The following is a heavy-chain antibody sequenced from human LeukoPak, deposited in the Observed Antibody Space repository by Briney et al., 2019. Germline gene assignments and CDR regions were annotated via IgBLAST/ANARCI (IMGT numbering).Heavy chain of an antibody. J-gene: IGHJ4*02. D-gene: IGHD1-1*01. V-gene: IGHV4-59*08. Sequence: KASETLSLTCTVSGGSISSYYWSWIRQPPGKGLEWIGYIFYSGSTKYNPALKSRVTISVDTSKNQFSPRLSSVTAADTAVYYCARHDYNWKTFDYWGQGTPVTVSS. CDR2: IFYSGST. CDR3: ARHDYNWKTFDY. CDR1: GGSISSYY.